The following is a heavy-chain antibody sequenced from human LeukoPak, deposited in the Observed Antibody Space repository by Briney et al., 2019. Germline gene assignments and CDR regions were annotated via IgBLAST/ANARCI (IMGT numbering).Heavy chain of an antibody. CDR1: GFTLRHYV. CDR2: IDPSGTTL. CDR3: TRAAYNWN. Sequence: PGGSLRLSCAASGFTLRHYVMSWVRQAPGKGLGWVSYIDPSGTTLYYADSVKGRFIISRDNGKNSLYLQLRSLKDEDTAVYFCTRAAYNWNWGQGTLVTVSS. J-gene: IGHJ4*02. V-gene: IGHV3-11*01. D-gene: IGHD1-20*01.